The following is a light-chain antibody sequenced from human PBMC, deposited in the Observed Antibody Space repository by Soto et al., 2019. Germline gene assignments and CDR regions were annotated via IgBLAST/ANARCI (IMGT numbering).Light chain of an antibody. V-gene: IGLV1-47*02. CDR1: SSNIGSNY. CDR2: SNN. Sequence: QYVLTQPPSASGTPGQRVTISCSGSSSNIGSNYVYWYQQLPGTAPKLLIYSNNQRPSGVPDRFSGSKSGTSASLAISGLRSEDEADYYCAAWDGSLSGNVVFGGGTKLTVL. J-gene: IGLJ2*01. CDR3: AAWDGSLSGNVV.